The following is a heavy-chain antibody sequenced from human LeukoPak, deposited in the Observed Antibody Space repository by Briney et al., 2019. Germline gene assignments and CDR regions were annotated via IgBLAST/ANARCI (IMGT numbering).Heavy chain of an antibody. J-gene: IGHJ4*02. Sequence: GGSLRLSCAASGFTFSSYWMNWVRQAPGKGLEWVANIKQDLSEKYYVDSVKGRFTISRDNAKNSLYLQMNSLRAEDTAVYYCAREGYCSGDSCQDISFDYWGQGTLVTVSS. V-gene: IGHV3-7*01. CDR3: AREGYCSGDSCQDISFDY. D-gene: IGHD2-15*01. CDR2: IKQDLSEK. CDR1: GFTFSSYW.